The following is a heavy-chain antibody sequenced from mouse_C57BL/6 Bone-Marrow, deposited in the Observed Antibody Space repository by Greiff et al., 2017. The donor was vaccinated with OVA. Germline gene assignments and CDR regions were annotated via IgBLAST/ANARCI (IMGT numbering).Heavy chain of an antibody. Sequence: VKLQQPGAELVRPGSSVKLSCKASGYTFTSYWMDWVKQRPGQGLEWIGNIYPSYSETHYNQKFKDKATLTVDKSSSTAYMQLSSLTSEDSAVYYCARWLLPFDNWGQGTTLTVSS. CDR1: GYTFTSYW. J-gene: IGHJ2*01. CDR2: IYPSYSET. D-gene: IGHD2-3*01. V-gene: IGHV1-61*01. CDR3: ARWLLPFDN.